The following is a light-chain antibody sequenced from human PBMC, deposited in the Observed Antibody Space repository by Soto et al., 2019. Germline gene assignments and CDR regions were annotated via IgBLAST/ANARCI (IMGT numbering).Light chain of an antibody. Sequence: SYELTQPPSVSVAPGKTARITCGGNNIGSKSVHWYQQKPGQAPVLVIYYDSDRPSGIPERFSGSNSGNTATLTISRVEAGDEADDYCQVWDSSSDPPVVFGGGTKVTVL. J-gene: IGLJ2*01. CDR1: NIGSKS. CDR3: QVWDSSSDPPVV. V-gene: IGLV3-21*04. CDR2: YDS.